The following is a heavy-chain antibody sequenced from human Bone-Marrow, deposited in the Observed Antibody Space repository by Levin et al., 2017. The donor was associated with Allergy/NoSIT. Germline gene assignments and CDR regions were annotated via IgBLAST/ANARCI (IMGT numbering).Heavy chain of an antibody. CDR1: GFTFSSYS. V-gene: IGHV3-21*01. J-gene: IGHJ6*03. CDR2: ISSSSSYI. Sequence: GGSLRLSCAASGFTFSSYSMNWVRQAPGKGLEWVSSISSSSSYIYYADSVKGRFTISRDNAKNSLYLQMNSLRAEDTAVYYCARGGGAGYYYYYMDVWGKGTTVTVSS. CDR3: ARGGGAGYYYYYMDV.